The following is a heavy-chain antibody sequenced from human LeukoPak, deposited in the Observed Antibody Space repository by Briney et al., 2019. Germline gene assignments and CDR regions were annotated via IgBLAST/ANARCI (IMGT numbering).Heavy chain of an antibody. CDR1: GGTFNRFG. CDR2: SIPTFGTA. Sequence: ASVKVSCKASGGTFNRFGVHWVRQAPGQGLEWVGGSIPTFGTANYAQKFRGRVTITADESTTTAYMELNSLTSDDTAVYYCARRGVGATTSMWLDPWGQGTLVTVSS. CDR3: ARRGVGATTSMWLDP. D-gene: IGHD1-26*01. J-gene: IGHJ5*02. V-gene: IGHV1-69*13.